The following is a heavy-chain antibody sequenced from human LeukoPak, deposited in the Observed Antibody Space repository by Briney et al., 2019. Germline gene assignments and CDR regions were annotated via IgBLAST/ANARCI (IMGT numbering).Heavy chain of an antibody. D-gene: IGHD6-13*01. CDR1: GGSISSSSYY. V-gene: IGHV4-39*01. Sequence: PSETLSLTCTVSGGSISSSSYYWGWIRQPPGKGLEWIGTIYYSGSTYYNPSLKSRVTISVDTSKNQFSLKLSSVTAADTAVYYCARLDRYSSSWSPIWDWGQGTLVTVSS. CDR2: IYYSGST. CDR3: ARLDRYSSSWSPIWD. J-gene: IGHJ4*02.